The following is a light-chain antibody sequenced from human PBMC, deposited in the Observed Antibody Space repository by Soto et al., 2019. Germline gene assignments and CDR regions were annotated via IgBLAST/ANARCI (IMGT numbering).Light chain of an antibody. CDR3: QQYNPWPLT. V-gene: IGKV3-15*01. J-gene: IGKJ3*01. CDR1: QSVSSN. CDR2: DAS. Sequence: ETGMTQSPATLSVSPGERPTLSCRASQSVSSNLAWYQQKPGQAPRLLIYDASNRATGIPARFSGSGSGTEFTLTISSLQSEDFAVYYCQQYNPWPLTFGRGTKVDI.